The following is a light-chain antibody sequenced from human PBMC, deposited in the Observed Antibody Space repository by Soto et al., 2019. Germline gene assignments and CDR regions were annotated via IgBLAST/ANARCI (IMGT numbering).Light chain of an antibody. V-gene: IGLV1-44*01. J-gene: IGLJ3*02. CDR1: SSNIGGNT. CDR3: AAWDDSLNGWV. Sequence: QSVLTQPPSASGTPGQRVTISCSGSSSNIGGNTVNWYQQLPGTAPKLLIYSNNQRPSGVPDRFSGSKSGTSASLAISGLQSDDEADYYCAAWDDSLNGWVFGGGTQLTVL. CDR2: SNN.